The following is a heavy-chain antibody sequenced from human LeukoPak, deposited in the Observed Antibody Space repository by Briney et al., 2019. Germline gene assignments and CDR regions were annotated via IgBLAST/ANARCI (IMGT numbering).Heavy chain of an antibody. CDR3: VRPLSGWYVFDY. Sequence: GGSLRLSCEASGFTFSRYAMSWVRQAPGKGPEWVSFFTNSGETTTYADSVKGRFTISRDNSKNTLNLQMNSLRGEDTAVYSCVRPLSGWYVFDYWGQGTLVTVSS. D-gene: IGHD6-19*01. CDR1: GFTFSRYA. V-gene: IGHV3-23*01. J-gene: IGHJ4*02. CDR2: FTNSGETT.